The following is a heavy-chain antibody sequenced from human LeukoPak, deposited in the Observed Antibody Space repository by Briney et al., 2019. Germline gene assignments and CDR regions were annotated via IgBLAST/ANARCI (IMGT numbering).Heavy chain of an antibody. CDR2: IKSKTDGGTT. Sequence: GGSLRLSCAASGFTFSNAWMSWVRQAPGKGLEWVGRIKSKTDGGTTDYAAPVKGRFTISRDDSKNTLYLQMNSLKTEDTAVYYCTTSMVRGVMRDYWGQGTLVTVSS. V-gene: IGHV3-15*01. CDR3: TTSMVRGVMRDY. J-gene: IGHJ4*02. D-gene: IGHD3-10*01. CDR1: GFTFSNAW.